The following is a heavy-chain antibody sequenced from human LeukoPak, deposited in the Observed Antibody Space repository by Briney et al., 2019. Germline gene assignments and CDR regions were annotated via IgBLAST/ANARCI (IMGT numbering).Heavy chain of an antibody. J-gene: IGHJ3*01. CDR1: GFTFSSSA. CDR3: RGYQV. V-gene: IGHV3-15*07. Sequence: GGSLRLSCVASGFTFSSSAMNWVRQAPGKGLEWVGRIKSKIDGETIDYAAPVKGRFTISRDDSKDTLYLQMNSLKTEDTAVYYCRGYQVWGQGTMVTVSS. D-gene: IGHD5-18*01. CDR2: IKSKIDGETI.